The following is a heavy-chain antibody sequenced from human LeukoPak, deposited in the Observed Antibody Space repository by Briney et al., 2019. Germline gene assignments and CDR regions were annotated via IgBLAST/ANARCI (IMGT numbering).Heavy chain of an antibody. V-gene: IGHV1-69*13. D-gene: IGHD5-18*01. CDR2: IIPIFGTA. Sequence: SVKVSCKASGGTFSSYAISWVRQAPGQGLEWMGGIIPIFGTANYAQKFQGRVTITADESTSTAYMELSSLRSEDTAVYYCARSPRIQLWLDYYYMDVWGKGTTVTVSS. CDR1: GGTFSSYA. CDR3: ARSPRIQLWLDYYYMDV. J-gene: IGHJ6*03.